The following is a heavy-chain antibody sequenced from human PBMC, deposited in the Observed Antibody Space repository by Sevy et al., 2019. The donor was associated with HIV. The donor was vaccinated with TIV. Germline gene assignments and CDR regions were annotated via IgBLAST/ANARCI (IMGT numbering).Heavy chain of an antibody. Sequence: ASVKVSCKASGYSFTNYGIGWVRQAPGQGLEWMGWISGYNGYTNYAQNLQGRVTMTTDTSTSTAYMELRSLRSDATAIYYCAKEGKNIRSWFDPWGQGTLVTVSS. J-gene: IGHJ5*02. D-gene: IGHD3-3*02. CDR1: GYSFTNYG. CDR2: ISGYNGYT. CDR3: AKEGKNIRSWFDP. V-gene: IGHV1-18*01.